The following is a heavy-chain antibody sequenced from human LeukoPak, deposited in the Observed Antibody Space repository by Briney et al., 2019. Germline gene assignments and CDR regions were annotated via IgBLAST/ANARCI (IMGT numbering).Heavy chain of an antibody. D-gene: IGHD3-3*01. Sequence: GGSLRLSCAASGFTFSSYGMHWVRQAPGKGLEWVVFIRYDGSNKYYADSVKGRFTISRDNSKNTLYLQMNSLRAEDTAVYYCAKAFGVVTFSADYWGQGTLVTVSS. CDR1: GFTFSSYG. CDR2: IRYDGSNK. CDR3: AKAFGVVTFSADY. J-gene: IGHJ4*02. V-gene: IGHV3-30*02.